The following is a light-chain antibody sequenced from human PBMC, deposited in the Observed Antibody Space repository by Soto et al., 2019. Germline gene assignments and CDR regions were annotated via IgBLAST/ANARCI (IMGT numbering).Light chain of an antibody. V-gene: IGKV3-20*01. J-gene: IGKJ4*01. CDR1: QSVGNNY. CDR3: HQYAYAPLT. CDR2: HAS. Sequence: EIVLTQSPGTLSLSPGERATLSCRASQSVGNNYLAWYQQKPGQPPRLLIYHASIRATGIPDRFSGSGSGADFTLTISSLEPEDFAVFFCHQYAYAPLTFGGGTKVDIK.